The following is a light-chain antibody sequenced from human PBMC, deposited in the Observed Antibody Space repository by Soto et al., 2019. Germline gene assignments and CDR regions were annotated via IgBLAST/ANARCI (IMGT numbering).Light chain of an antibody. CDR1: SNDVGGYNY. V-gene: IGLV2-14*03. CDR3: SSYTSSNAEV. Sequence: ALTQPASVSGSPGQSITISCTGTSNDVGGYNYVSWYQHHPGKAPKLIICDVTDRPSGISYRFSASKSGNTASLTISGLQAEDEADYYCSSYTSSNAEVFGTGTKVTVL. J-gene: IGLJ1*01. CDR2: DVT.